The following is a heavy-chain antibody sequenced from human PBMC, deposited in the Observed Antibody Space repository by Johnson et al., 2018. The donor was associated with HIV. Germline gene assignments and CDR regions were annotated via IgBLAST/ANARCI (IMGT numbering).Heavy chain of an antibody. Sequence: QMLLVESGGGVVQPGRSLRLSCAASGFTFSSYGMHWVRQAPGKGLEWVAVISYDGSNKYYADSVKGRFTISRDNSKNTLYLQMNSLRAEDTALYYCARALVVITDGHAFDIWGQGTMVTVSS. V-gene: IGHV3-30*03. D-gene: IGHD3-22*01. CDR2: ISYDGSNK. CDR1: GFTFSSYG. CDR3: ARALVVITDGHAFDI. J-gene: IGHJ3*02.